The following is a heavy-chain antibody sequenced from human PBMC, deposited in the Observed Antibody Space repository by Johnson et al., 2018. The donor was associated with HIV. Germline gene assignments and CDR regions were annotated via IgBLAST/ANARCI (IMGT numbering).Heavy chain of an antibody. V-gene: IGHV3-66*01. D-gene: IGHD3-10*01. CDR3: ASPDYERYYGAFDI. J-gene: IGHJ3*02. CDR2: IYSGGRT. CDR1: GFTVSSNY. Sequence: MLLVESGGGVVQPGGSLRLSCAASGFTVSSNYMSWVRQAPGKGLEWVSVIYSGGRTYYADSVKGRFTISRDNSKNTLYLQMNSLRAEDTAVYYCASPDYERYYGAFDIWGQGTMVTVSS.